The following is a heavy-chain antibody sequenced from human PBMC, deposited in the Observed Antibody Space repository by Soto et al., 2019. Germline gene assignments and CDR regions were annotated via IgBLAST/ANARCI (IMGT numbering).Heavy chain of an antibody. V-gene: IGHV2-26*01. CDR2: IFWNDER. Sequence: QVTLKESGPVLVKPTETITLTCTVSGFSLSKARMGVSWIRQPPGKALEWLAHIFWNDERSYNTSLKSRLTISRDTSKSQVVLTMTNVDPVDTGTYFCARALREGLPIYYFDSWGQGTLVTVSS. J-gene: IGHJ4*02. D-gene: IGHD1-26*01. CDR3: ARALREGLPIYYFDS. CDR1: GFSLSKARMG.